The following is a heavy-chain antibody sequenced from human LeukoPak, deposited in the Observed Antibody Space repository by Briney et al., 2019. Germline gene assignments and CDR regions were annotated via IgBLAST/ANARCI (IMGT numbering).Heavy chain of an antibody. Sequence: PSETLSLTCAVYGGSFSGYYWSWIRQPTGKGLEWIGEINHSGSTNYNPSLKSRVTISVDTSKNQFSLKLSSVTAADTAVYYCASGSVSPDYYDSSGYYPLLGYWGQGTLVTVSS. J-gene: IGHJ4*02. CDR1: GGSFSGYY. V-gene: IGHV4-34*01. D-gene: IGHD3-22*01. CDR2: INHSGST. CDR3: ASGSVSPDYYDSSGYYPLLGY.